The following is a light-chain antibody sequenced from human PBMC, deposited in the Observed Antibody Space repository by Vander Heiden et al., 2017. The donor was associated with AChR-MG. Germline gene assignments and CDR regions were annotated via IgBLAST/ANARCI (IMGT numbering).Light chain of an antibody. V-gene: IGLV3-21*02. CDR1: NIENQN. Sequence: SYELTQPPPRSVAPGQTARITCGGNNIENQNVHWYQQRPGRAPVRVVYDDRDRPAGIPGRLSGSNSGNAATLTISRVEAGDEADYYCQVWDSSSDQVVFGGGTKLNV. J-gene: IGLJ2*01. CDR2: DDR. CDR3: QVWDSSSDQVV.